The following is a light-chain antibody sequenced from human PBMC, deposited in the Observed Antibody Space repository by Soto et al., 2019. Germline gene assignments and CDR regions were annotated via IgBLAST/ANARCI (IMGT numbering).Light chain of an antibody. CDR1: QSISSY. Sequence: DIQMTQSPSSLSASVGDRVTITCRASQSISSYLNWYQQKPGKAPKIQIYAASSLQSGVPSRFSGSGSGTDFTLTITSLQPVDFATYYCQQSYSSPYTFGQGTKLEIK. J-gene: IGKJ2*01. CDR3: QQSYSSPYT. V-gene: IGKV1-39*01. CDR2: AAS.